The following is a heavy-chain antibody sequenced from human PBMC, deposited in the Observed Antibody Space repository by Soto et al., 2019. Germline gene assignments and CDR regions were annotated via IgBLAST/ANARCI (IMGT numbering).Heavy chain of an antibody. J-gene: IGHJ5*02. CDR2: IYYSGST. Sequence: QLQLQESGPGLVKPSETLSLTCSVSGGAISSSSYYWGWIRQPPGKGLEWIGTIYYSGSTYYNPSLKSRVTIAGDTSKKQFSLKLSSVTAADTAVYYCARQQWQLPNYFAPWGQGTLVTVSS. V-gene: IGHV4-39*01. CDR1: GGAISSSSYY. D-gene: IGHD1-26*01. CDR3: ARQQWQLPNYFAP.